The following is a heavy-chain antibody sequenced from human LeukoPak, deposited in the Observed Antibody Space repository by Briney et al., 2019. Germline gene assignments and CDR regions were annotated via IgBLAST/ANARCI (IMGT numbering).Heavy chain of an antibody. CDR3: ARGEQLADDY. J-gene: IGHJ4*02. V-gene: IGHV3-66*01. CDR2: IYSGGST. Sequence: HPGGSLRLSCAASGFTVSSNYMSWVRQASGKGLEWVSVIYSGGSTYYADSVKGRFTISRDNSKNTLYLQMNSLRAEDTAVYYCARGEQLADDYWGQGTLVTVSS. D-gene: IGHD6-13*01. CDR1: GFTVSSNY.